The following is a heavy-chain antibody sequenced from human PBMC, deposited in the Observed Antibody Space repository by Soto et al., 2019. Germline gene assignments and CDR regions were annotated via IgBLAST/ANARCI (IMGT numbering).Heavy chain of an antibody. D-gene: IGHD3-16*02. CDR3: GRDPVMITFGGVITSQTFDY. CDR1: GGTFSSYT. Sequence: ASVKVSCKASGGTFSSYTISWVRQAPGQGLEWMGRIIPILGIANYSQKFQGRVTITGDKSASTAHMELSSLRSEDTAVYYCGRDPVMITFGGVITSQTFDYWGQGTLVTVSS. V-gene: IGHV1-69*04. CDR2: IIPILGIA. J-gene: IGHJ4*02.